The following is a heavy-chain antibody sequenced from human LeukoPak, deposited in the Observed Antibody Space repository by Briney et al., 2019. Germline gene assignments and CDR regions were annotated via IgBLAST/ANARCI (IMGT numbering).Heavy chain of an antibody. D-gene: IGHD2-21*02. J-gene: IGHJ6*03. CDR2: ISGYNGNT. CDR3: ARNSKVTPDYYYYYMDV. Sequence: ASVKVSCKASGYTFTSYDISWVRQAPGQGLEWMGWISGYNGNTNYAQKVQGRVTMTADTSTSTDYMELRCLRSDDTAVYYCARNSKVTPDYYYYYMDVWGKGTTVTVSS. V-gene: IGHV1-18*01. CDR1: GYTFTSYD.